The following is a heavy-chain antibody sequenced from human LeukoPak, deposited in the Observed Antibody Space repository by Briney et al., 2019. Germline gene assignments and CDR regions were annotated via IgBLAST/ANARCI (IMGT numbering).Heavy chain of an antibody. V-gene: IGHV4-4*07. CDR3: ASTVTPRKYYFDY. CDR2: VYSSGNT. Sequence: SETLSLTCTVSGGSFSDYYWNWVRQPAGKGLEWIGHVYSSGNTDYNPSLKSRVTISVDKSKNQFSLKLSSVTAADTALYYCASTVTPRKYYFDYWGQGTLVTVSS. J-gene: IGHJ4*02. CDR1: GGSFSDYY. D-gene: IGHD4-17*01.